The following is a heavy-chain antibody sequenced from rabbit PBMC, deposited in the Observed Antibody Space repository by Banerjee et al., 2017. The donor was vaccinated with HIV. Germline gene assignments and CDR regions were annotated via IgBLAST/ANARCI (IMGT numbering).Heavy chain of an antibody. J-gene: IGHJ4*01. V-gene: IGHV1S40*01. Sequence: QSLEESGGGLVKPGASLTLTCTASGFDISTYHMNWVRQAPGKGLEWIGIIVAGSGSTYYATWAKGRFTISKTSSTTVTLQMTSLTAADTATYFCAREGDGDYGNFDLWGPGTLVTVS. CDR3: AREGDGDYGNFDL. CDR1: GFDISTYH. CDR2: IVAGSGST. D-gene: IGHD2-1*01.